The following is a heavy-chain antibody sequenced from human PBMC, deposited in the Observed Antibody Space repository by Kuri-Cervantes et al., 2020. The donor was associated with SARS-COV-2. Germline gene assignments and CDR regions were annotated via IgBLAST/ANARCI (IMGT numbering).Heavy chain of an antibody. CDR2: INHSGST. CDR1: GGSFSGYY. CDR3: ARLGNGDYVGS. J-gene: IGHJ4*02. D-gene: IGHD7-27*01. V-gene: IGHV4-34*01. Sequence: SETLSLTCAVYGGSFSGYYWSWIRQPPGKGLEWIGEINHSGSTNYNPSLKSRVTISVDTSKNQFSLKLSSVTAADTAVYYCARLGNGDYVGSWGQGTLVTVSS.